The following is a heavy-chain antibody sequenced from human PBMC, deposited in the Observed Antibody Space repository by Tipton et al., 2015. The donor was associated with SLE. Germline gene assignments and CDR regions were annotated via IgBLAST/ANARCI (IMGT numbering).Heavy chain of an antibody. V-gene: IGHV4-59*01. J-gene: IGHJ6*02. D-gene: IGHD3-22*01. CDR1: GFTFSFYH. CDR2: IYYTGNT. CDR3: ARDTASMIIPEETNGMDV. Sequence: LRLSCVASGFTFSFYHMTWIRQPPGKGLEWIGYIYYTGNTNYNPSLKSRVTISLDTSKNQFFLTLNSVTAADTAVYYCARDTASMIIPEETNGMDVWGQGTTVTVSS.